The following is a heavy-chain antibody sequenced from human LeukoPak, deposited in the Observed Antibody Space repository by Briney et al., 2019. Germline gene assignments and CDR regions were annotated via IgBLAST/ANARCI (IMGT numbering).Heavy chain of an antibody. CDR2: ISSSGSTI. V-gene: IGHV3-11*04. CDR1: GFTFSDYY. J-gene: IGHJ4*02. CDR3: ARELGTVTARRFDY. Sequence: GGSLRLSCAASGFTFSDYYMNWIRQAPGKGLEWVSYISSSGSTIYYADSVKGRFTISRDNSKNTLYLQMNSLRAEDTAVYYCARELGTVTARRFDYWGQGTLVTVSS. D-gene: IGHD4-17*01.